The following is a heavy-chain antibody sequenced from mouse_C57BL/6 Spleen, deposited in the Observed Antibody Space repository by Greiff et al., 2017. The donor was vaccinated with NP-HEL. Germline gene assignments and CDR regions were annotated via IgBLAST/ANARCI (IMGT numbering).Heavy chain of an antibody. Sequence: VQLQQSGAELVRPGASVTLSCKASGYTFTDYEMHWVKQTPVHGLEWIGAIDPETGGTAYNQKFKGKAILTADKSSSTAYLQLSSLTSEDTAVYYCTTLTGYYAMDYWGQGTSVTVSS. CDR3: TTLTGYYAMDY. CDR1: GYTFTDYE. J-gene: IGHJ4*01. D-gene: IGHD4-1*01. V-gene: IGHV1-15*01. CDR2: IDPETGGT.